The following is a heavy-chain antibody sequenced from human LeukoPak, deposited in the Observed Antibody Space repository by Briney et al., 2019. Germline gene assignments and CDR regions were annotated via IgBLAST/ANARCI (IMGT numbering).Heavy chain of an antibody. CDR2: IVVGSGNT. J-gene: IGHJ4*02. CDR1: GFTFSTSA. D-gene: IGHD6-19*01. CDR3: ARVNSAQWLVGFNFDY. V-gene: IGHV1-58*01. Sequence: SVKVSCKASGFTFSTSAVQWVRQARGQRLEWLGWIVVGSGNTNYAQKFQGRVTMTTDTSTSTAYMEVRSLRSDDTAVYYCARVNSAQWLVGFNFDYWGQGTLVTVSS.